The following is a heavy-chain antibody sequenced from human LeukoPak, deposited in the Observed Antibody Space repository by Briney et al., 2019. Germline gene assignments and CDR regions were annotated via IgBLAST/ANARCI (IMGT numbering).Heavy chain of an antibody. D-gene: IGHD2-21*02. CDR1: GFSFSTYW. CDR2: TKQDGSEK. Sequence: PGGSLRLSCAASGFSFSTYWMTWVRQAPGKGLEWVANTKQDGSEKYYVDSAKGRFTISRDNARNSLYLQMNSLRAEDTAVYYCARRAYCGGDCYSGSYFYYGMDVWGQGTTVTVSS. V-gene: IGHV3-7*04. CDR3: ARRAYCGGDCYSGSYFYYGMDV. J-gene: IGHJ6*02.